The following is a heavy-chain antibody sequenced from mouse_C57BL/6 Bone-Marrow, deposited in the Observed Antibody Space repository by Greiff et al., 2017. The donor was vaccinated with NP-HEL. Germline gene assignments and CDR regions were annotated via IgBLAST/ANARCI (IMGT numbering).Heavy chain of an antibody. D-gene: IGHD3-2*02. V-gene: IGHV1-42*01. J-gene: IGHJ3*01. CDR1: GYSFTGYY. CDR2: INPSTGGT. Sequence: EVQLQQSGPELVKPGASVKISCKASGYSFTGYYMNWVKQSPEKSLEWIGEINPSTGGTTYNQKFKAKATLTVDKSSSTAYMQLKCLTSEDSAVYYCARRQLRLFAYWGQGTLVTVSA. CDR3: ARRQLRLFAY.